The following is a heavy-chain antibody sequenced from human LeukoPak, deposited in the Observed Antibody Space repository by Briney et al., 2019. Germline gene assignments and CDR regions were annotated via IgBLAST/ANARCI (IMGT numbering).Heavy chain of an antibody. CDR2: ISYDGSNK. Sequence: PGGSLRLSCAASGFTFSSYGMHWVRQAPGKGLEWVAVISYDGSNKYYADSVKGRFAISRDNSRNTLYLQMNSLRAEDTAVYYCARDDSVAGTFLDDYWGQGTLVTVSS. D-gene: IGHD6-19*01. V-gene: IGHV3-30*03. CDR1: GFTFSSYG. CDR3: ARDDSVAGTFLDDY. J-gene: IGHJ4*02.